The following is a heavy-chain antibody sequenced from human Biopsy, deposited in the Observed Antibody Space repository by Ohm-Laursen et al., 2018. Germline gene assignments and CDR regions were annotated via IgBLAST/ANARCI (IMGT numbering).Heavy chain of an antibody. D-gene: IGHD3-9*01. CDR3: ATKLTGYFHH. J-gene: IGHJ1*01. V-gene: IGHV1-69*06. CDR1: GGTFSNYG. CDR2: NIPILGTR. Sequence: SSVKVSCKAPGGTFSNYGVNWVRQAPGQGLEWLGGNIPILGTRNYAQKFQDRVTVAADTSTSTATMELRSLRSDDPAVYYCATKLTGYFHHWGQGTLVIVSS.